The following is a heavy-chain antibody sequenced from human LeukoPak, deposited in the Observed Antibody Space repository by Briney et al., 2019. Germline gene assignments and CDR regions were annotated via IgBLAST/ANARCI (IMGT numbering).Heavy chain of an antibody. J-gene: IGHJ4*02. CDR3: ARTYCGGDCYYSYFDY. CDR1: GYSFTTYW. Sequence: GESLKISCQGSGYSFTTYWIGWVRQMPGKGLEWMGIIYPGDSDVRYSPSFQGQVTISADKSISTAYLQWSSLEASDTAMYYCARTYCGGDCYYSYFDYWGQGTLVTVSS. D-gene: IGHD2-21*02. CDR2: IYPGDSDV. V-gene: IGHV5-51*01.